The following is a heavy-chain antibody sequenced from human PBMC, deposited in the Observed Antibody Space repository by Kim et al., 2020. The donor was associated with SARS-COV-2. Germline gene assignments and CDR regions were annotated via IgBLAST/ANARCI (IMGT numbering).Heavy chain of an antibody. CDR2: ISSSSSYI. D-gene: IGHD1-26*01. CDR3: ARWDIVGANYYYYGMDV. V-gene: IGHV3-21*01. Sequence: GGSLRLSCAASGFTFSSYSMNWVRQAPGKGLEWVSSISSSSSYIYYADSVKGRFTISRDNAKNSLYLQMNSLRAEDTAVYYCARWDIVGANYYYYGMDVWGQGTTVTVSS. J-gene: IGHJ6*02. CDR1: GFTFSSYS.